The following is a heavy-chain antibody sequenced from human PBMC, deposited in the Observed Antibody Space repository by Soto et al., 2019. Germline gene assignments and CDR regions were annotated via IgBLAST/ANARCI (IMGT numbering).Heavy chain of an antibody. D-gene: IGHD6-13*01. CDR2: IGTAGDT. V-gene: IGHV3-13*04. Sequence: EVQLVESGGGLVQPGGSLRLSCAASGFTFSSYDMHWVRQATGKGLEWVSAIGTAGDTYYPGSVKGRFTISRENAKNSVYLQMNGLRAGDTAVYYCARVGGVVQQLVRDWYFDLWGRGPLVTVSS. CDR1: GFTFSSYD. J-gene: IGHJ2*01. CDR3: ARVGGVVQQLVRDWYFDL.